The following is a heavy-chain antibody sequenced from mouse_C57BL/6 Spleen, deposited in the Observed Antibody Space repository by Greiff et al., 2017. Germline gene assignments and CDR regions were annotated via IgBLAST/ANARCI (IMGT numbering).Heavy chain of an antibody. CDR3: ARKANWDDFDV. Sequence: EVQLQQSGPELVKPGASVKIPCKASGYTFTDYNMDWVKQSHGKSLEWIGDINPNNGGTIYNQKFKGKATLTVDKSSSTAYMELRSLTSEDTAVYYCARKANWDDFDVWGTGTTVTVSS. D-gene: IGHD4-1*01. CDR2: INPNNGGT. CDR1: GYTFTDYN. V-gene: IGHV1-18*01. J-gene: IGHJ1*03.